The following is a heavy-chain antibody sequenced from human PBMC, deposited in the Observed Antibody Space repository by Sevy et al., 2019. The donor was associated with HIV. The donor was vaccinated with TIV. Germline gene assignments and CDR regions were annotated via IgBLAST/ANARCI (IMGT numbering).Heavy chain of an antibody. CDR3: ARAPENYCSGGSCYHH. Sequence: GGSLRLPCAASGFTFSSYSMNWVRQAPGKGLEWVSSISSSSSYIYYADSVKGRFTISRDNAKNSLYLQMNSLRAEDTAVYYCARAPENYCSGGSCYHHWGQGTLVTVSS. CDR1: GFTFSSYS. V-gene: IGHV3-21*01. J-gene: IGHJ5*02. CDR2: ISSSSSYI. D-gene: IGHD2-15*01.